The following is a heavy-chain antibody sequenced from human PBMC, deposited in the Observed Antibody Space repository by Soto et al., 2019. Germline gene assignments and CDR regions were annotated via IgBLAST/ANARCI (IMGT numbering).Heavy chain of an antibody. Sequence: EVQLVESGGGLVKPGGSLRLSCAASGFTFSNYSINWVRQAPGKGLEWVSYISSSSSAIYYEDSVKGRFTISRDNAKNSLYLQMNSLRDEDTAVYYCARMGSYPGGYWGQGTLVTVSS. J-gene: IGHJ4*02. V-gene: IGHV3-48*02. CDR1: GFTFSNYS. CDR3: ARMGSYPGGY. D-gene: IGHD1-26*01. CDR2: ISSSSSAI.